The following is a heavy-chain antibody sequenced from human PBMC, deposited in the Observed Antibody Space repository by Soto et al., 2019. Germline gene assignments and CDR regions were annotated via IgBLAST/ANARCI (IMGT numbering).Heavy chain of an antibody. Sequence: VKVSCKASGYSFVDYALHWVRQAPGQGLEWVGWMNPNTGNIKYSHKFEDRVSISRDTATSTAYMELRGLRSEDTAVYFCTREAIVAENWFDPWGQGTLVTVSS. CDR2: MNPNTGNI. D-gene: IGHD5-12*01. CDR1: GYSFVDYA. J-gene: IGHJ5*02. CDR3: TREAIVAENWFDP. V-gene: IGHV1-3*01.